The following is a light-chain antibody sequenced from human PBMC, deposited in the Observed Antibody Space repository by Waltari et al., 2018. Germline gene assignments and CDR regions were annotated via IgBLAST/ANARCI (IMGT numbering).Light chain of an antibody. CDR1: RSDVGTHNY. CDR3: NSYTNSGTYV. CDR2: DVS. Sequence: QSALTQPASVSGSPGQSITISCTGTRSDVGTHNYVSWYQQRPGKAPDLIIFDVSNRPSGVSIRFSGSKSGNTASLTSSGLQAEDEADYYCNSYTNSGTYVFGSGTKVTVL. V-gene: IGLV2-14*03. J-gene: IGLJ1*01.